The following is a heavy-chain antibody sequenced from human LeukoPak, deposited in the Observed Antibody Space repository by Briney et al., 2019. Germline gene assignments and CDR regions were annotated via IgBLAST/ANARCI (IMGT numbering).Heavy chain of an antibody. Sequence: GASVKVSCKASGYTFTSYDINWGRQATGQGLEWMGWMNTNSGNTGYAQKFQGRVTMTRNTSISTAYMELSSLRSEDTAVYYCARAPYYDFWSGYWQDYYYYYYMDVWGKGTTVTVSS. V-gene: IGHV1-8*01. J-gene: IGHJ6*03. D-gene: IGHD3-3*01. CDR1: GYTFTSYD. CDR3: ARAPYYDFWSGYWQDYYYYYYMDV. CDR2: MNTNSGNT.